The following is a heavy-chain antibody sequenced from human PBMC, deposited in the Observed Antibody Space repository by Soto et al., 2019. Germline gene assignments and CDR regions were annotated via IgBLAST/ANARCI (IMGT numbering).Heavy chain of an antibody. V-gene: IGHV1-69*02. CDR3: ARTCGIALGMRQLQAEPRFVP. CDR2: IIPILGIA. CDR1: GGTFSSYT. Sequence: QVQLVQSGAEVKKPGSSVKVSCKASGGTFSSYTISWVRQAPGQGLEWMGRIIPILGIANYAQKFQGRVTITADKSTSTAYMELSSLKYEDTAVYYCARTCGIALGMRQLQAEPRFVPWGQGTLVTVSS. J-gene: IGHJ5*02. D-gene: IGHD3-16*01.